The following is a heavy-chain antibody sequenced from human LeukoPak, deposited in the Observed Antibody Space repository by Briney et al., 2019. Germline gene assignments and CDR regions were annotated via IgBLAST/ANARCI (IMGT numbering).Heavy chain of an antibody. CDR2: IYYSGST. Sequence: PSETLSLTCTVSGGSISSSSYYWGWIRQPPGKGLEWIGSIYYSGSTYYNPSLKSRVTISVDTSKNQFSLKLSSVTAADTAVYYCARGIKDIAVAGPNNWFDPWGQGTLVTVSS. CDR1: GGSISSSSYY. J-gene: IGHJ5*02. V-gene: IGHV4-39*07. D-gene: IGHD6-19*01. CDR3: ARGIKDIAVAGPNNWFDP.